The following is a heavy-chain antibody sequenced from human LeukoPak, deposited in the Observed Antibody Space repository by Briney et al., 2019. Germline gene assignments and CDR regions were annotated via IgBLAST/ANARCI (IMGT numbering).Heavy chain of an antibody. CDR2: ISYDGSNK. J-gene: IGHJ4*02. V-gene: IGHV3-30*03. Sequence: GGSLRLSCAASGFTFSSYGMHWVRQAPGKGLEWVSVISYDGSNKYYADSVKGRFTISRDNSKNTLYLQMNSLRAEDTAVYYCATDLGGGSWYGYYFDYWGQGNLVTVSS. D-gene: IGHD2-15*01. CDR1: GFTFSSYG. CDR3: ATDLGGGSWYGYYFDY.